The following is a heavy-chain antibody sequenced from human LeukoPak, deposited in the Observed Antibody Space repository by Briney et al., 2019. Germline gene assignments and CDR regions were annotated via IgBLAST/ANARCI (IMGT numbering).Heavy chain of an antibody. D-gene: IGHD3-22*01. CDR2: ISSYNGNT. CDR1: GYTFTTYG. CDR3: ARGGDSYDSSGYYKKWFDP. Sequence: ASVKVSCKASGYTFTTYGISWVRQAPGQGLEWVGWISSYNGNTNYAQKLQGRVTITTDTSTSTAYMELRSLQSDDTAVYYCARGGDSYDSSGYYKKWFDPWGQGTLVTVSS. J-gene: IGHJ5*02. V-gene: IGHV1-18*01.